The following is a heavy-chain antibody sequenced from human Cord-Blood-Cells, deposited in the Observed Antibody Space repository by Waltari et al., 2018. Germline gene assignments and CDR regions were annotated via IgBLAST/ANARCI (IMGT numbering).Heavy chain of an antibody. CDR2: INHSGST. V-gene: IGHV4-34*01. J-gene: IGHJ4*02. CDR1: GGSFSGYY. CDR3: ARGRGGAARYYYFDY. Sequence: QVQLQQWGAGLLKPSETLSLTCAVYGGSFSGYYWSWIRQPPGKGLEWIGEINHSGSTNYNPSLKSRVTISVDTSKNQFSLKLSSVTAADTAVYYCARGRGGAARYYYFDYWGQGTLVTVSS. D-gene: IGHD6-6*01.